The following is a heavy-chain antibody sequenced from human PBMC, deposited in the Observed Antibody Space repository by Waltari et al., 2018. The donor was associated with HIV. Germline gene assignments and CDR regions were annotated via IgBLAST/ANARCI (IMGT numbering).Heavy chain of an antibody. Sequence: EVQLVESGGGLCRPGGSLRQCCAASGLTFRTSWMNWVRQAPGKGLEWVAKIKQDGSERHYVDSVKGRFTISRDNAKNSLYLQMNSLRAEDTAVYYCARSSWHDYWGQGTLVTVSS. J-gene: IGHJ4*02. V-gene: IGHV3-7*01. CDR1: GLTFRTSW. D-gene: IGHD6-13*01. CDR3: ARSSWHDY. CDR2: IKQDGSER.